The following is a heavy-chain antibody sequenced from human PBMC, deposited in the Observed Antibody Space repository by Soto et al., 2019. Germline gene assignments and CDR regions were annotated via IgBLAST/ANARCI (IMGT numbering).Heavy chain of an antibody. D-gene: IGHD5-12*01. CDR3: AKVGRVKELLRYYFDY. J-gene: IGHJ4*02. V-gene: IGHV3-30*18. CDR2: ISYDGSNK. CDR1: GFTFSSYG. Sequence: QVQLVESGGGVVQPGRSLRLSCAASGFTFSSYGMHWVRQAPGKGLEWVAVISYDGSNKYYADSVKGRFTISRDNSKNTLYLQMNSLRAEDTAVYYCAKVGRVKELLRYYFDYWGQGTLVTVSS.